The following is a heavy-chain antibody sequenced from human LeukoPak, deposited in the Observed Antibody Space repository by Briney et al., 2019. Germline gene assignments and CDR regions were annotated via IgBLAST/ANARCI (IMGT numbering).Heavy chain of an antibody. V-gene: IGHV4-59*01. CDR1: GGPISSYY. CDR3: ARGPYSSSWYANWFDP. J-gene: IGHJ5*02. D-gene: IGHD6-13*01. Sequence: SETLSLTCTVSGGPISSYYWSWIRQPPGKGLEWIGYIYYSGSTNYNPSLKSRVTISVDTSKNQFSLKLSSVTAADTAVYYCARGPYSSSWYANWFDPWGQGTLVTVSS. CDR2: IYYSGST.